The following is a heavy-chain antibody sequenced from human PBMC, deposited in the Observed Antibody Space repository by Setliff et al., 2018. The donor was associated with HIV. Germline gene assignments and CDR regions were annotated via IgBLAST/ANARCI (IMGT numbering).Heavy chain of an antibody. J-gene: IGHJ5*02. D-gene: IGHD3-10*01. CDR3: ARSGYISGTHYNFRRNWFDP. CDR1: GGSFSGYY. Sequence: SETLSLTCAIYGGSFSGYYWSWVRQAPGKGLEWVAEVNQDGTTNYNPSLRSRVAMSADKSKNQFSLRLSSATAADTAIYYCARSGYISGTHYNFRRNWFDPWSQGSLVTVSS. V-gene: IGHV4-34*01. CDR2: VNQDGTT.